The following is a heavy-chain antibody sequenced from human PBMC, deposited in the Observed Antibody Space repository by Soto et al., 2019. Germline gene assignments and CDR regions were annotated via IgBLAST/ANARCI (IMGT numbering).Heavy chain of an antibody. V-gene: IGHV3-11*01. CDR1: GFTFSDYY. J-gene: IGHJ5*02. Sequence: GGSLRLSCAASGFTFSDYYMSWIRQAPGKGLEWVSYISSSGSTIYYADSVKGRFTISRDNAKNSLYLQMNSLRAEDTAVYYCARVKATVTSNWFDPWGQGTLVTVS. CDR2: ISSSGSTI. D-gene: IGHD4-17*01. CDR3: ARVKATVTSNWFDP.